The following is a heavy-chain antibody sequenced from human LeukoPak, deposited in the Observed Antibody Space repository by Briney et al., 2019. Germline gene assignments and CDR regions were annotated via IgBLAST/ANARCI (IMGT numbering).Heavy chain of an antibody. V-gene: IGHV4-34*01. D-gene: IGHD5-18*01. Sequence: NSSETLSLTCAVYGGSFSGYYWSWIRQPPGKGLEWIGEINHSGSTNYNPSLKSRVTMSVDTSKNQFSLKLSSVTAADTAVYYCARDSIQLWFFDYWGQGTLVTVSS. CDR1: GGSFSGYY. J-gene: IGHJ4*02. CDR3: ARDSIQLWFFDY. CDR2: INHSGST.